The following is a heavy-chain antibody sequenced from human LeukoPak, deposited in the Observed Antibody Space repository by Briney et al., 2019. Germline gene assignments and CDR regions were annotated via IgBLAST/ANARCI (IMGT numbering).Heavy chain of an antibody. D-gene: IGHD4-17*01. Sequence: ASVKVSCKASGGTFSSYAISWVRQAPGQGLEWMGRIIPIVGTANYAQKFQGRVTITTDESTSTAYMELSSLRSEDTAVYYCASHYGDYVTIEFQHWGQGTLVTVSS. CDR2: IIPIVGTA. V-gene: IGHV1-69*05. J-gene: IGHJ1*01. CDR1: GGTFSSYA. CDR3: ASHYGDYVTIEFQH.